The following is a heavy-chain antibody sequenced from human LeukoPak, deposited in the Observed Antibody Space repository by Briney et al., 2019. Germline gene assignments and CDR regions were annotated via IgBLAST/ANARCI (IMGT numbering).Heavy chain of an antibody. D-gene: IGHD6-19*01. V-gene: IGHV4-39*01. CDR3: ANIPQSSGWYEDFQH. CDR2: ISYSGST. CDR1: GGSISTASYY. J-gene: IGHJ1*01. Sequence: ASETLSLTCIVSGGSISTASYYWGWLRPPPGKGLEWIGSISYSGSTYNSPSLKSRVTISADTSKNQFSLKLSSVTAADTAVYYCANIPQSSGWYEDFQHWGQGTLVTVSS.